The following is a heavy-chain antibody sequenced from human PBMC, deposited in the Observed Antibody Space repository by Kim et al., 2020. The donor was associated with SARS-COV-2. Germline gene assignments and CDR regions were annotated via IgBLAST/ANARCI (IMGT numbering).Heavy chain of an antibody. V-gene: IGHV3-74*01. J-gene: IGHJ2*01. CDR1: GFTFSRTW. CDR3: AKVGVDWYFYL. Sequence: GGSLRLSCAASGFTFSRTWMYWVRQAPGKGLVWISRINTDGSSITYADSVKGRFTISRDNAKNTLHLQMYTLTAEDTAVYYCAKVGVDWYFYLWGRGTLVTVSS. CDR2: INTDGSSI. D-gene: IGHD3-16*01.